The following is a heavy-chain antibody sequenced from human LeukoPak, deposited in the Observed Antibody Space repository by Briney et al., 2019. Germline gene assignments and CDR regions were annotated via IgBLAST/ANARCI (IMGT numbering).Heavy chain of an antibody. V-gene: IGHV4-34*01. D-gene: IGHD3-10*01. J-gene: IGHJ5*01. CDR2: INHSGST. CDR3: ARRPRGLIIKSWFDS. CDR1: GGSFSGYY. Sequence: PSETLSLTCAVYGGSFSGYYWSWIRQPPGKGLEWIGEINHSGSTNYNPSLKSRVTILLDTSKNQFSLNLSSVTAADTAVYYCARRPRGLIIKSWFDSWGQGTLVTVSS.